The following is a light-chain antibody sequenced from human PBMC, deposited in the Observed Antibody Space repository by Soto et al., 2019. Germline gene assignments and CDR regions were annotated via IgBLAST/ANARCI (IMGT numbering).Light chain of an antibody. CDR2: AAS. CDR1: QSISSC. V-gene: IGKV1-39*01. Sequence: DIQMTQSPSSLSASVGDRVTITCRASQSISSCLSWYQQKPGKAPKLLIYAASNSQSGVPSRFSGSESGTDFILTISSLQPEDFATYYCQQIYAAPVTFGQGTKVEIK. CDR3: QQIYAAPVT. J-gene: IGKJ1*01.